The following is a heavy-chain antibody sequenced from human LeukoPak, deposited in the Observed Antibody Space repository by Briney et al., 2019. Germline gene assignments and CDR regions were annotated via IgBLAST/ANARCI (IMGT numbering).Heavy chain of an antibody. CDR3: ARETSLTGYASGLGFNY. CDR1: GYSFPSYW. CDR2: IFPGDSDT. D-gene: IGHD6-19*01. V-gene: IGHV5-51*01. J-gene: IGHJ4*02. Sequence: GESLKISCKGSGYSFPSYWIGWVRQVPGKGLAWKGIIFPGDSDTRYGPSFQGQVTLSAHKSISTAYLQWSSLKASDTAMYYCARETSLTGYASGLGFNYWGQGILVTVSS.